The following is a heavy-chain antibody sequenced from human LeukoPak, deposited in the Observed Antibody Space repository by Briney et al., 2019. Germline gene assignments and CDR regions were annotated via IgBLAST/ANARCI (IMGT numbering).Heavy chain of an antibody. V-gene: IGHV4-61*02. CDR1: GGSISSGSYY. Sequence: SETLSLTCTVSGGSISSGSYYWSWIRQPAGKGLEWIGRIYASGSTNCNPSLKSRVTISVDTSKNQFSLKLSSVTAADTAVYYCASDKDPTAAGSNFDYWGQGTLVTVSS. CDR3: ASDKDPTAAGSNFDY. J-gene: IGHJ4*02. CDR2: IYASGST. D-gene: IGHD6-13*01.